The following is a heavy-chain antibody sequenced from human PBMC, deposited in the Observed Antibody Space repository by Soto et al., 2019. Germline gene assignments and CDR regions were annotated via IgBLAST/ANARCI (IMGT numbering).Heavy chain of an antibody. D-gene: IGHD2-2*01. J-gene: IGHJ4*02. Sequence: PGGSLRLSCAASGFTFSSYAMSWVRQAPGKGLEWVSALSGSGGSTYYADSVKGRFTISRDNSKNTVYLQMNSLRAEDTAVYYCMIGYCSTTTCPTPLFAFDYWGQGTLVTVSS. V-gene: IGHV3-23*01. CDR2: LSGSGGST. CDR3: MIGYCSTTTCPTPLFAFDY. CDR1: GFTFSSYA.